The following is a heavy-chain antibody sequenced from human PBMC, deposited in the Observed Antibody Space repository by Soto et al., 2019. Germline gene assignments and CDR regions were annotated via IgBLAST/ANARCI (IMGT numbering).Heavy chain of an antibody. CDR2: IIPILGIA. D-gene: IGHD3-22*01. CDR3: ARGVDYYDSSGEY. J-gene: IGHJ4*02. Sequence: QVQLVQSGAEVKKPGSSVKVSCKASGGTFRSYTISWVRQAPGQGLEWMGRIIPILGIANYAQKFQGRVTITADKSTSTAYMELSSLRSEDTAVYYCARGVDYYDSSGEYWGQGTLVTVSS. CDR1: GGTFRSYT. V-gene: IGHV1-69*02.